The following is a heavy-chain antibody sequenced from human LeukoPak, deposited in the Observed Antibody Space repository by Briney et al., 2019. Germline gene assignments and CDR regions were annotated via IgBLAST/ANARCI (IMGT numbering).Heavy chain of an antibody. CDR3: VRTSPIDY. J-gene: IGHJ4*02. CDR2: IYSNGNT. D-gene: IGHD2-2*01. CDR1: GFTIKTSY. Sequence: GGSLRLSCAASGFTIKTSYMTWVRQAPGKGLEWVSVIYSNGNTYYADSVKGRFTISRDNSKNTLYLQITSLGVEDTAMYYCVRTSPIDYWGQGTLVSVSS. V-gene: IGHV3-53*01.